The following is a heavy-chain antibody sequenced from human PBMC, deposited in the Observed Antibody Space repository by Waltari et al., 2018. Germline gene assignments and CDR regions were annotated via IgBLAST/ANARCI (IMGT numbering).Heavy chain of an antibody. D-gene: IGHD2-2*01. CDR1: GDSVSGNYW. CDR3: AGDRAIGLFFDY. Sequence: QVQLQESGQGLVKPSGTLSLTCAVSGDSVSGNYWWSWVRQSPEKGLEWIGQVHHSGKTNYNPSSQSRVTISVDSPKNHFSLTLKSVTAADTAVYYCAGDRAIGLFFDYWGRGTLVTVSS. CDR2: VHHSGKT. J-gene: IGHJ4*02. V-gene: IGHV4-4*02.